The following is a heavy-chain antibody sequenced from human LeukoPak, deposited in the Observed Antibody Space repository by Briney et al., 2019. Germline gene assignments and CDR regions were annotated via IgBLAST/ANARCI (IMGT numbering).Heavy chain of an antibody. J-gene: IGHJ4*02. CDR2: IYTSGST. CDR3: ARGLTIRGYRPYFDY. Sequence: SETLSLTCTVSGGSISSYYWSWIRQPAGKGLEWIGRIYTSGSTNYNPSLKSRVTISVDTSKNQFSLKLSSVTAADTAVYYCARGLTIRGYRPYFDYWGQGTLVTVSS. CDR1: GGSISSYY. V-gene: IGHV4-4*07. D-gene: IGHD5-12*01.